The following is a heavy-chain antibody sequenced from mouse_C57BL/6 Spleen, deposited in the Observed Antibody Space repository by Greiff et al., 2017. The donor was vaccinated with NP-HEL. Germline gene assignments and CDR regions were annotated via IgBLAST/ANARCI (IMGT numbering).Heavy chain of an antibody. CDR2: IYPRDGST. CDR3: ASPYYYGSSTGYFDV. J-gene: IGHJ1*03. V-gene: IGHV1-85*01. CDR1: GYTFTSYD. D-gene: IGHD1-1*01. Sequence: QVQLQQSGPELVKPGASVKLSCKASGYTFTSYDINWVKQRPGQGLEWIGWIYPRDGSTKYNEKFKGKATLTVDTSSSTAYMELHSLTSEDSAVYFCASPYYYGSSTGYFDVWGTGTTVTVSS.